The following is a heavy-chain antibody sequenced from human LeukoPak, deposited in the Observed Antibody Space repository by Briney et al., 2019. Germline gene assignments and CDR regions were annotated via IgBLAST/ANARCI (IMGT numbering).Heavy chain of an antibody. CDR3: ARQYSSSWYYMNYYYGMDD. CDR1: GYTFTSYD. CDR2: MNPNSGNT. D-gene: IGHD6-13*01. J-gene: IGHJ6*02. Sequence: ASVKVSCKASGYTFTSYDINWVRQATGQGLEWMGWMNPNSGNTGYAQKFQGRVTMTRNTSISTAYMELSSLRSEDTAVYYCARQYSSSWYYMNYYYGMDDWGQGTTVTVSS. V-gene: IGHV1-8*01.